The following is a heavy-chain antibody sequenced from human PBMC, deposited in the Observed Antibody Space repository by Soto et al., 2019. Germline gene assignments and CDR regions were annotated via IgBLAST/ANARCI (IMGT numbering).Heavy chain of an antibody. CDR3: VKDWSGDKCPCMDV. J-gene: IGHJ6*02. CDR1: GFTFSTHA. V-gene: IGHV3-23*01. Sequence: EAQLSESGGDSVQPGGSLRLSCGASGFTFSTHAMSWVRRFPGKGLQWASAMSGSGDRTYYADSVKGRFTISRDNSRNMLDLQMNSLSAEDTAIYYCVKDWSGDKCPCMDVWGPGTTVTVSS. CDR2: MSGSGDRT. D-gene: IGHD3-3*01.